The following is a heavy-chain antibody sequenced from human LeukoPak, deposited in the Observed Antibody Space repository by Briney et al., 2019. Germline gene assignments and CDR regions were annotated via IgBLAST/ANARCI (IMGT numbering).Heavy chain of an antibody. D-gene: IGHD3-3*01. V-gene: IGHV3-23*01. J-gene: IGHJ6*03. CDR3: ALRFLEWHYYYYYMDV. Sequence: PGGSLRLSCAASGFTFSSYAMSWVRQAPGKGLEWVSAISGSGGSTYYADSVKGRFTISRDNSKNTLYLQMNSLRAEDTAVYYCALRFLEWHYYYYYMDVWGKGTTVTVSS. CDR2: ISGSGGST. CDR1: GFTFSSYA.